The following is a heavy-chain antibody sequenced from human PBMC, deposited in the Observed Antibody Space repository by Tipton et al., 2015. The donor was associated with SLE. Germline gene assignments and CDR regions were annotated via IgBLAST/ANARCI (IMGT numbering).Heavy chain of an antibody. CDR3: ARGSAAGTGGAFDI. CDR1: GFTFSSYW. CDR2: IKQDGSEK. Sequence: SLRLSCAASGFTFSSYWMSWVRQAPGKGLEWVANIKQDGSEKYYVDSVKGRFTISRDNAKNSLYLQMNSLRAEDTAVYYCARGSAAGTGGAFDIWGQGTMVTVSS. J-gene: IGHJ3*02. D-gene: IGHD6-13*01. V-gene: IGHV3-7*01.